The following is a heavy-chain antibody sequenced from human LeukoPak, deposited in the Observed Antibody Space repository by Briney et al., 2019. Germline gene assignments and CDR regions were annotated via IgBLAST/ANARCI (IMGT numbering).Heavy chain of an antibody. J-gene: IGHJ6*02. CDR3: VRDHYDSSGYNYYYYGMDV. V-gene: IGHV1-18*01. CDR1: GYTFTSYG. D-gene: IGHD3-22*01. Sequence: GASVKVSCKASGYTFTSYGISWVRQAPGQGLEWMGWISAYNGNTNYAQKLQGRVTMTTDTPTSTAYMELRSLRSDDTAVYYCVRDHYDSSGYNYYYYGMDVWGQGTTVTVSS. CDR2: ISAYNGNT.